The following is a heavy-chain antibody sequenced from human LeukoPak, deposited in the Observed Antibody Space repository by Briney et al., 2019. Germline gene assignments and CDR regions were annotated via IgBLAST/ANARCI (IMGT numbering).Heavy chain of an antibody. CDR3: ARQHDYDSSGYVGYYFDY. D-gene: IGHD3-22*01. Sequence: PSETLSLTCDVYGGSFSGYYWNWIRQPPGKGLEWIGEINHSGSTNYNPSLKSRVTISVDTSKNQFSLKLSSVTAADTAVYYCARQHDYDSSGYVGYYFDYWGQGTLLTVSS. V-gene: IGHV4-34*01. CDR1: GGSFSGYY. CDR2: INHSGST. J-gene: IGHJ4*02.